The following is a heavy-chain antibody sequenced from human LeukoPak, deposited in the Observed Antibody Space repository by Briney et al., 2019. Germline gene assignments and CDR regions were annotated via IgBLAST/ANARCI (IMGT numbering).Heavy chain of an antibody. CDR1: GGSFSGYY. CDR2: INHSGST. D-gene: IGHD4-23*01. J-gene: IGHJ3*02. V-gene: IGHV4-34*01. Sequence: SETLSLTCAVYGGSFSGYYWSWIRQPPGKGLEWIGEINHSGSTNYNPSLKSRVTISVHTSKNQFSLKLTSVTAADMAVYYCARGLDHGGTPRRKRGAFDIWGQGTRVTVSS. CDR3: ARGLDHGGTPRRKRGAFDI.